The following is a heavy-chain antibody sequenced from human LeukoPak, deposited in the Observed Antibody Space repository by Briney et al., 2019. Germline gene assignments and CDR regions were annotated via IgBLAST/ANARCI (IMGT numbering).Heavy chain of an antibody. CDR2: IYYTGST. CDR3: ARADGDYRGWFDP. V-gene: IGHV4-61*01. J-gene: IGHJ5*02. Sequence: PETLSLTCTVSGGSVSSGSYYWSWIRQPPGKELEWIGYIYYTGSTKYNPSLKSRVTISLDTPKNQFSLKLSSVTAADTAVYYCARADGDYRGWFDPWGQGTLVTVSS. CDR1: GGSVSSGSYY. D-gene: IGHD4-17*01.